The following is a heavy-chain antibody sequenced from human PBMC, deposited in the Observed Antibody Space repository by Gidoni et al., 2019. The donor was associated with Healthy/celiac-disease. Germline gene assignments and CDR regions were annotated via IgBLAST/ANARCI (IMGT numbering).Heavy chain of an antibody. Sequence: QVQLQESGPGLVKPSETLSLTCTVSGYSISSGYYWGWIRQPPGKGLAWIGSIYHSGSTYYNPSLKSRVTISVDTSKNQFSLKLSSVTAADTAVYYCARASDYNHPFDYWGQGTLVTVSS. CDR2: IYHSGST. V-gene: IGHV4-38-2*02. CDR1: GYSISSGYY. CDR3: ARASDYNHPFDY. D-gene: IGHD4-4*01. J-gene: IGHJ4*02.